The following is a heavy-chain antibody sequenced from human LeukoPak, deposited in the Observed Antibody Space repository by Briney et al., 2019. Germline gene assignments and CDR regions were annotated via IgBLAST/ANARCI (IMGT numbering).Heavy chain of an antibody. D-gene: IGHD3-16*01. CDR2: INPDSGFT. J-gene: IGHJ4*02. CDR1: GYTFIGYY. CDR3: APTAEAYTSWWKV. Sequence: ASVKVSCKASGYTFIGYYMHWVRQAPGQGLEFMGWINPDSGFTNYAQKFKGRVTMTRDTSISTAYLEVRSLTSDDTAVYYCAPTAEAYTSWWKVWGQGTLVTVSS. V-gene: IGHV1-2*02.